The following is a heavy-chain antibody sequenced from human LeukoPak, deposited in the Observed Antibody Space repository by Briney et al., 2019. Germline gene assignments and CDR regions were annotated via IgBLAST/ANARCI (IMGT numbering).Heavy chain of an antibody. D-gene: IGHD4-23*01. Sequence: RGESLKISCKGSGYTFTDYWIGWVRQMPGKGLEWKAIIYPGDSETRYSPSFQGQVTISADKSIATAYLQWSSLKASDTAIYYCARHASSGGNPLDYWGQGTLVTVSS. CDR1: GYTFTDYW. J-gene: IGHJ4*02. CDR3: ARHASSGGNPLDY. CDR2: IYPGDSET. V-gene: IGHV5-51*01.